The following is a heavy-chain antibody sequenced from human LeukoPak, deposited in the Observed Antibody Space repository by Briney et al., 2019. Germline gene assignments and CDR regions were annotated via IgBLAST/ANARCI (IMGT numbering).Heavy chain of an antibody. CDR1: GFTFSSYG. CDR2: ISYDGSNK. V-gene: IGHV3-30*18. CDR3: AKDQVGYSGYDPCYFDY. D-gene: IGHD5-12*01. J-gene: IGHJ4*02. Sequence: PGGSLRLSCAASGFTFSSYGMHWVRQAPGKGLEWVAVISYDGSNKYYADSVKGRFTISRDNSKNTLYLQMNSLRAEDTAAYYCAKDQVGYSGYDPCYFDYWGQGTLVTVSS.